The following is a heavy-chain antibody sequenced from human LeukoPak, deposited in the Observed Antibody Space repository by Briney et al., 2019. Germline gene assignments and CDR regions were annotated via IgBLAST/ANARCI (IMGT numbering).Heavy chain of an antibody. J-gene: IGHJ4*02. CDR1: GFTFSSYW. CDR2: IKQDGSEK. Sequence: GGSLRLSCAASGFTFSSYWMSWVRQAPGKGLEWVANIKQDGSEKYYVDSVKGRFTISRDNAKNSLYLQMNSLRAEDTAVYYCERGSIAAAGTTCDYWGQGTLVTVSS. V-gene: IGHV3-7*01. CDR3: ERGSIAAAGTTCDY. D-gene: IGHD6-13*01.